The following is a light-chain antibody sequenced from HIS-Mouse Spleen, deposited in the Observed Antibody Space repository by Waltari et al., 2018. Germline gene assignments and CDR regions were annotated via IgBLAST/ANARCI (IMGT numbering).Light chain of an antibody. Sequence: QSVLTQPPSASGTPGQRVTISCSGSSSNIGSNYVYWYQQLPGTAPKLLIYRNKQRPSGAPDRFSGSKSGTSASLAISGRRSEDEADYYCAAWDDSLSGVVFGGGTKLTVL. J-gene: IGLJ2*01. CDR3: AAWDDSLSGVV. CDR2: RNK. V-gene: IGLV1-47*01. CDR1: SSNIGSNY.